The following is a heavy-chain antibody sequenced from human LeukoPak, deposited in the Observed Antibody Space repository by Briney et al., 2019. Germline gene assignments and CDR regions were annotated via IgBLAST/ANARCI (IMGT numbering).Heavy chain of an antibody. J-gene: IGHJ6*02. CDR1: GFTFSSYW. CDR3: ARAGYSSSWSPTYYYGMDV. CDR2: INSDGSST. V-gene: IGHV3-74*01. D-gene: IGHD6-13*01. Sequence: HAGGSLRLSCAASGFTFSSYWMHWVRQAPGKGLVWVSRINSDGSSTSYADSVKGRFTISRDNAKNTLYLQMNSLRAEDTAVYYCARAGYSSSWSPTYYYGMDVWGQGTTVTVSS.